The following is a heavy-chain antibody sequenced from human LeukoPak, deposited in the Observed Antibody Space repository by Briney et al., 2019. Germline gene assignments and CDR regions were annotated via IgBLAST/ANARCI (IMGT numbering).Heavy chain of an antibody. J-gene: IGHJ4*02. D-gene: IGHD5-18*01. CDR3: ARDRHSWGYSLDY. CDR1: GGSISDYY. V-gene: IGHV4-59*01. Sequence: TSETLSPTCTVSGGSISDYYWSWIRQPPGKGLEWIGYIYYSGSTNYNPSLKSRVTISVDMSKKQFSLKLRSVSAADTAVYYCARDRHSWGYSLDYWGQGTLVTVSS. CDR2: IYYSGST.